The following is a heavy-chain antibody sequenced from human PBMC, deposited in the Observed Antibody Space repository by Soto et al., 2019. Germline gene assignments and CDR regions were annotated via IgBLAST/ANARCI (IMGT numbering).Heavy chain of an antibody. CDR1: GRSVSSGCYY. CDR2: IYHIGSP. CDR3: VRDRALDSSGHWFDT. Sequence: SETLSLTCTVSGRSVSSGCYYWTWLRQHPGRGLEWIGYIYHIGSPYYNPSLESRVTISLDTSKNQFSLNLTSVTAADTAIYYCVRDRALDSSGHWFDTWGQGTLVTVSS. V-gene: IGHV4-31*03. J-gene: IGHJ5*02. D-gene: IGHD6-19*01.